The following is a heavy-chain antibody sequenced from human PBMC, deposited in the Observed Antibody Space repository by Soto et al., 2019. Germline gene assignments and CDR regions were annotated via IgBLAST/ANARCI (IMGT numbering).Heavy chain of an antibody. J-gene: IGHJ3*02. CDR1: GFTFSSYA. V-gene: IGHV3-23*01. D-gene: IGHD6-19*01. Sequence: LRLSCAASGFTFSSYAMSWVRQAPGKGLEWVSAISGSVRSTYYADSVKGRFTISRDNSKNTLYLQMNSLRAEDSAVYYCAKSPQWPTTDAFDIWGQGTMVTVSS. CDR2: ISGSVRST. CDR3: AKSPQWPTTDAFDI.